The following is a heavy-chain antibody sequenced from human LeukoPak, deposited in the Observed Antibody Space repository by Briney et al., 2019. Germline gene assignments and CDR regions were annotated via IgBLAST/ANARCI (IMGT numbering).Heavy chain of an antibody. CDR1: GYTFTSYG. V-gene: IGHV1-18*01. J-gene: IGHJ4*02. CDR2: ISAYNGNT. D-gene: IGHD3-22*01. Sequence: ASVKVSCKASGYTFTSYGISWVRQAPGQGLEWMGWISAYNGNTNYAQKLQGRVTITTDTSTSTAYMELRSLRSDDTAVYYCARADYDSSGYYYFDYWGQGTLVTVSS. CDR3: ARADYDSSGYYYFDY.